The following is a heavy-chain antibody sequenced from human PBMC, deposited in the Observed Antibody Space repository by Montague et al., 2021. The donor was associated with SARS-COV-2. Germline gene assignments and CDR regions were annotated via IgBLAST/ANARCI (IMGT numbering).Heavy chain of an antibody. CDR2: IYYTGSR. Sequence: SETLSLTCTVSGDSVSRGSSYWSWIRQPPGKGLEWLGYIYYTGSRNYXXXLKSRLTISVDTSKNQFSLKLSSVTAADTAVYYCARHARGEGYTSWFDSWGQGTLVTVSS. CDR1: GDSVSRGSSY. D-gene: IGHD5-24*01. V-gene: IGHV4-61*01. J-gene: IGHJ5*01. CDR3: ARHARGEGYTSWFDS.